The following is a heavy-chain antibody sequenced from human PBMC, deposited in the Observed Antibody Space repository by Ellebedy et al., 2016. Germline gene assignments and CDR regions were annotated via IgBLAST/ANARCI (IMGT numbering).Heavy chain of an antibody. CDR3: ARRGQGAFDI. D-gene: IGHD3-16*01. V-gene: IGHV4-59*08. CDR1: GGSISSYY. Sequence: SETLSLTCTVSGGSISSYYWSWIRQPPGKGLEWIGYIYYSGSTNYNPSLKSRVTISVDTSKNQFSLKLSSVTAADTAVYYCARRGQGAFDIWGQGTMVTVSS. CDR2: IYYSGST. J-gene: IGHJ3*02.